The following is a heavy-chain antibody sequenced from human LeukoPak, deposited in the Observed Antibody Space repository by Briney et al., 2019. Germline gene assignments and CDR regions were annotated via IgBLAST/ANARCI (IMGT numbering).Heavy chain of an antibody. CDR3: ARQSDMITFGGVIAPPHAFDI. CDR1: GGSLTFYY. J-gene: IGHJ3*02. Sequence: SETLSLTCAVYGGSLTFYYWSWIRQPPGKGLEWIGEINHSGSTNYNPSLKSRVTISVDTSKNQFSLKLSSVTAADTAVYYCARQSDMITFGGVIAPPHAFDIWGQGTMVTVSS. V-gene: IGHV4-34*01. CDR2: INHSGST. D-gene: IGHD3-16*02.